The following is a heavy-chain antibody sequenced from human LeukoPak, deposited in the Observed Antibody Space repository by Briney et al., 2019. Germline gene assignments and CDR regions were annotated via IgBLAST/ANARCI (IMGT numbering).Heavy chain of an antibody. D-gene: IGHD3-22*01. Sequence: ASVKVSCKASGYTFTDYYMHWVRQAPEQGLEWMGIINPSGGTTSYAQKFQGRVTMTRDTSTSTLYMELSSLRSEDTAVYYCARDMTPTYYFDRSGYQALDYWGQGTLVTVSS. CDR2: INPSGGTT. V-gene: IGHV1-46*01. CDR3: ARDMTPTYYFDRSGYQALDY. CDR1: GYTFTDYY. J-gene: IGHJ4*02.